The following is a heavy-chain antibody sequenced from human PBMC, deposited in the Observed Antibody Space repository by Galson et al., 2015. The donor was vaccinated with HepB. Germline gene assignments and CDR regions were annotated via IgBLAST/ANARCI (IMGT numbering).Heavy chain of an antibody. CDR3: ARRMRGSSWNDGNNWFDP. CDR1: GYTFTSYD. CDR2: MNPYSGNT. J-gene: IGHJ5*02. V-gene: IGHV1-8*01. Sequence: SVKVSCKASGYTFTSYDINWVRQATGQGLEWMGWMNPYSGNTAYAQKFQGRVTMTRDTSITTAYMELSSLRSEDTAVYYCARRMRGSSWNDGNNWFDPWGQGTLVTVSS. D-gene: IGHD1-1*01.